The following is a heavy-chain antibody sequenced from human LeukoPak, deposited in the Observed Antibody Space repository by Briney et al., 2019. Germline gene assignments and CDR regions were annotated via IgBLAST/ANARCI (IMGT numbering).Heavy chain of an antibody. CDR3: ATGLSGSSDS. CDR2: ISYDGSNK. J-gene: IGHJ5*01. CDR1: GFTFSSYA. Sequence: PGGSLRLSCAASGFTFSSYAMHWVRQAPGKGLEWVAVISYDGSNKYYADSVKGRFTISRDNAKNTLYLQMSSLRAEDTAVYYCATGLSGSSDSWGQGTLVTVSS. V-gene: IGHV3-30-3*01. D-gene: IGHD3-10*01.